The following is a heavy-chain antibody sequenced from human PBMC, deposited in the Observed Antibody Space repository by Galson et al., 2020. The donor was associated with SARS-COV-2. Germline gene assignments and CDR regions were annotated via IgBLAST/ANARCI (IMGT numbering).Heavy chain of an antibody. Sequence: GGSLRLSCAASGFTFSNSYLSWIRQAPGKGLEWVSFISRHGDTIYYASSVKGRFTISRDNPKNLLFLQMNSLRAEDTAVYYCAKALDGQNFFDLWGRGTLVTVSS. J-gene: IGHJ2*01. D-gene: IGHD1-1*01. CDR2: ISRHGDTI. V-gene: IGHV3-11*04. CDR1: GFTFSNSY. CDR3: AKALDGQNFFDL.